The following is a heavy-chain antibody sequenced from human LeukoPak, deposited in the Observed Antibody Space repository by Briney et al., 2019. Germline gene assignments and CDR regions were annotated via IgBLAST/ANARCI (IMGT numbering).Heavy chain of an antibody. CDR3: ARESVTIFGDAFDI. Sequence: GGSLRLSCAASGFTFSNYAMHWVRQAPGKGLEYVSAISSNGGSTYYANSVKGRFTISRDNSKNTLYLQMGSLRAEDMAVYYCARESVTIFGDAFDIWGQGTMVTVSS. D-gene: IGHD3-3*01. J-gene: IGHJ3*02. CDR1: GFTFSNYA. V-gene: IGHV3-64*01. CDR2: ISSNGGST.